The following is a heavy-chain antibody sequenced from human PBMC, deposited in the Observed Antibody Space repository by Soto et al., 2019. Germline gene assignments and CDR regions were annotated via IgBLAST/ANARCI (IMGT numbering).Heavy chain of an antibody. V-gene: IGHV4-31*03. CDR2: IYYSGST. Sequence: SETLSLTCTVSGGSISSGGYYWSWIRQHPGKGLEWIGYIYYSGSTYYNPSLKSRVTISVDTSKNQFSLKLSSVTAVDTAVYYCARDVVAAAQYNWFDPWGQGTLVTVSS. CDR1: GGSISSGGYY. J-gene: IGHJ5*02. CDR3: ARDVVAAAQYNWFDP. D-gene: IGHD6-13*01.